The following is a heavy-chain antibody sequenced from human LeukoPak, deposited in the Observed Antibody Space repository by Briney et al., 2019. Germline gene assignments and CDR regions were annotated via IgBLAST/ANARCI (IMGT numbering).Heavy chain of an antibody. V-gene: IGHV3-30*02. CDR3: AKDRTGGIMVRGVPGDY. J-gene: IGHJ4*02. CDR1: GFTFSSYG. Sequence: GGSLRLSCAASGFTFSSYGMHWVRQAPGKGLEWVAFIRYDGSNKYYADSVKGRFTISRDNSKNTLYLQMNSLRAEDTAVYYCAKDRTGGIMVRGVPGDYWGQGTLVTVSS. CDR2: IRYDGSNK. D-gene: IGHD3-10*01.